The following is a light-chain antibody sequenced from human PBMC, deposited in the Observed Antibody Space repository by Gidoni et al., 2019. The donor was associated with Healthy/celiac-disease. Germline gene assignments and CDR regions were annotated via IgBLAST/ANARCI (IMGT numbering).Light chain of an antibody. Sequence: SYELTQPPSVSVSPGQTARITCSGDALPEQYASWYQQKPGQAPVLVIYKDSERPSGIPERFSGSSSGTTVTLTISGVQAEDEADYYCQSADSSGTAHVVFGGGTKLTVL. CDR3: QSADSSGTAHVV. CDR2: KDS. J-gene: IGLJ2*01. CDR1: ALPEQY. V-gene: IGLV3-25*03.